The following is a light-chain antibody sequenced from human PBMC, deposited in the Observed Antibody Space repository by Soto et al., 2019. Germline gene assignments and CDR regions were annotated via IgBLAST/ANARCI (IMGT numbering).Light chain of an antibody. Sequence: QSVLTQPPSASGSPGQSVTISCTGTSSDIGAYIYVSWYQQHPGKAPKLMISEVSRRPSGVPERFSGSKSGNTASLFISGLQAEDEADYYCSSYTSDSSYVFGSGTKVTVL. V-gene: IGLV2-8*01. CDR3: SSYTSDSSYV. J-gene: IGLJ1*01. CDR1: SSDIGAYIY. CDR2: EVS.